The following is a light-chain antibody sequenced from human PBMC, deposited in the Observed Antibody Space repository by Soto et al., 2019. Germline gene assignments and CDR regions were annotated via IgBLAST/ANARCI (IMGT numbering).Light chain of an antibody. V-gene: IGKV1-13*02. CDR3: QQFNRYPQG. CDR2: DAS. CDR1: QGISSA. J-gene: IGKJ4*01. Sequence: AIQLTQSPSSLSASVGDRVTITCRASQGISSALAWYQQKPGKAPNLLIYDASSLESGVPSRFSGSGSGTDFTLTISSLQPEDFATYYCQQFNRYPQGFGGGTKVEIK.